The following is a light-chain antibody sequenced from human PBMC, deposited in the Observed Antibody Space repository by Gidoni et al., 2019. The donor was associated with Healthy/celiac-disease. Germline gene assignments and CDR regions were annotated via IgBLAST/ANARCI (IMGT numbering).Light chain of an antibody. CDR2: GNS. Sequence: QSVLTQPPSVSGSPGPRVTISCTGSSSNIGAGYAVHWYQQLPGTAPKLLIYGNSNRPSGVPDRFSGSKSGTSASLAITGLQAEDEADYYCQSYDSSLSGSNVFGTGTKVTVL. V-gene: IGLV1-40*01. CDR3: QSYDSSLSGSNV. J-gene: IGLJ1*01. CDR1: SSNIGAGYA.